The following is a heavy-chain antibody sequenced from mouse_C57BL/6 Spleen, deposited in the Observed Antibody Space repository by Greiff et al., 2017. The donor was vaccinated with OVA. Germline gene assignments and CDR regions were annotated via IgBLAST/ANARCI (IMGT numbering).Heavy chain of an antibody. CDR2: IDPSDSYT. D-gene: IGHD1-1*01. Sequence: QVQLQQPGAELVMPGASVKLSCKASGYTFTSYWMHWVKQRPGQGLEWIGEIDPSDSYTNYNQKFKGKSTLTVDKSSSTAYMQLSSLTSEDSAVYYCARDYGQYFDHWGQGTTLTVSS. CDR1: GYTFTSYW. V-gene: IGHV1-69*01. CDR3: ARDYGQYFDH. J-gene: IGHJ2*01.